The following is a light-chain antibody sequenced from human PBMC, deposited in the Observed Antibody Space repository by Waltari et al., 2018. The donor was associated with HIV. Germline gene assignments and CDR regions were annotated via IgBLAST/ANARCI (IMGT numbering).Light chain of an antibody. CDR3: QQSETYPIT. V-gene: IGKV1-9*01. J-gene: IGKJ5*01. CDR2: GAS. Sequence: DIQLTQSPSFLSAAVGDRVTITCRANVAISDYLVWYQQKPGTAPKLIYGASTLQRGVPSRFSGSGSGTDFILTINSLQPEDFGTYYCQQSETYPITFGQGTRLEIK. CDR1: VAISDY.